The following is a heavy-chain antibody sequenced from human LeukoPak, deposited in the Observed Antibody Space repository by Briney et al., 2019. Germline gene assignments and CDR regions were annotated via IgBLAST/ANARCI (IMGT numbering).Heavy chain of an antibody. J-gene: IGHJ6*03. V-gene: IGHV4-31*03. CDR3: ARAAPTPSSRGWFYYYMDV. Sequence: SETLSLTCTVSGGSISSGGYYWSWIRQHPGKGLEWIGYIYYSGSTYYNPSLKGRVTISVDTSKNQFSLKLSSVTAADTAVYYCARAAPTPSSRGWFYYYMDVWGKGTTVTVSS. D-gene: IGHD6-13*01. CDR1: GGSISSGGYY. CDR2: IYYSGST.